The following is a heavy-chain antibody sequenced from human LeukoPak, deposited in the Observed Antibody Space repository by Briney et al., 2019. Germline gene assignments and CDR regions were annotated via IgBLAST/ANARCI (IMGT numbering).Heavy chain of an antibody. D-gene: IGHD2-2*02. Sequence: SETLSLTCTVSGGSISSSSYYWGWIRQPPGKGLERIGSIYYSGSTYYNPSLKSRVTISVDTSKNQFSLKLSSVTAADTAVYYCARLPIVVVPAAIMTEFRFDPWGQGTLVTVSS. CDR2: IYYSGST. J-gene: IGHJ5*02. CDR3: ARLPIVVVPAAIMTEFRFDP. V-gene: IGHV4-39*07. CDR1: GGSISSSSYY.